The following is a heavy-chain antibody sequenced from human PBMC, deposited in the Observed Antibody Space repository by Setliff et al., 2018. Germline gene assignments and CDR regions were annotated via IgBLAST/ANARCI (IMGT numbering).Heavy chain of an antibody. D-gene: IGHD2-15*01. CDR3: ATERGLVVSATDYYYYMDV. CDR1: GFTFSSHG. CDR2: ISTSSSTI. Sequence: GGSLRLSCVASGFTFSSHGMTWVRLAPGKGLEWISYISTSSSTIYNADSVKGRVTITTDESTSTAYMELSSLRSEDTAIYYCATERGLVVSATDYYYYMDVWGKGTTVTVSS. J-gene: IGHJ6*03. V-gene: IGHV3-48*01.